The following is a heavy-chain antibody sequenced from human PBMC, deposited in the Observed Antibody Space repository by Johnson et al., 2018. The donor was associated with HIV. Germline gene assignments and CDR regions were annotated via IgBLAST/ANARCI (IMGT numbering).Heavy chain of an antibody. V-gene: IGHV3-30*14. J-gene: IGHJ3*01. CDR1: GFTFSNYA. Sequence: QVQLVESGGGVVQPGRSLRLSCAASGFTFSNYAMHWVRQAPGKGLEWVTFISYDGSEQSYVDSVRGRFTISRDNTKNSLYLHMSSLRADDTAVYYCARGFDWHWPTSAFHVWGQGTMVTVSS. CDR3: ARGFDWHWPTSAFHV. CDR2: ISYDGSEQ. D-gene: IGHD3-9*01.